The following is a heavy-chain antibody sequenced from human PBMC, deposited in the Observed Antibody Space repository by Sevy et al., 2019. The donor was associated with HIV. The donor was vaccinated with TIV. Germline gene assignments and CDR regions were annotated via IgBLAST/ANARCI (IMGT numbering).Heavy chain of an antibody. CDR2: VYSGGGT. CDR3: ATCSSGDSYYYGMDV. CDR1: GFSVSTNY. J-gene: IGHJ6*02. D-gene: IGHD4-17*01. Sequence: GGSLRLSCAASGFSVSTNYMTWVRQAPGKGLEWVSVVYSGGGTEYADSVKGRFTIFSDISKNALFLELSSLTAEDTAVYYCATCSSGDSYYYGMDVWGQGTTVTVSS. V-gene: IGHV3-53*01.